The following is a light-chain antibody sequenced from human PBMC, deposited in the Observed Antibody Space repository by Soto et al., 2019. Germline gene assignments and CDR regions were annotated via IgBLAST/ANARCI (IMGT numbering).Light chain of an antibody. Sequence: EIVMTQSPATLSVSPGERATLSCRASQGVSFNLAWYRQKPGQAPRFFIYGASPRATGIPARFSGSGSGTEFTLTISSLQSEDFAVYYCQHYNNWGTFGQVTKVEIK. V-gene: IGKV3-15*01. CDR2: GAS. J-gene: IGKJ1*01. CDR3: QHYNNWGT. CDR1: QGVSFN.